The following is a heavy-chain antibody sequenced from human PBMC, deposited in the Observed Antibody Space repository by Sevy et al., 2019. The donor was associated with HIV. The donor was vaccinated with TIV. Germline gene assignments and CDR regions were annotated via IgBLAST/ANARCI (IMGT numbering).Heavy chain of an antibody. J-gene: IGHJ6*02. CDR2: INPNSDGT. Sequence: ASVKVSCKASAYTFTGYFIHWVRQAPGQGLEWMEWINPNSDGTNYAEKFAGRVTMTSDTSISTAYMELKRLRSDDTAVHCCARGENLWSPFYALDVWGQGTTVTVSS. CDR1: AYTFTGYF. D-gene: IGHD3-3*01. V-gene: IGHV1-2*02. CDR3: ARGENLWSPFYALDV.